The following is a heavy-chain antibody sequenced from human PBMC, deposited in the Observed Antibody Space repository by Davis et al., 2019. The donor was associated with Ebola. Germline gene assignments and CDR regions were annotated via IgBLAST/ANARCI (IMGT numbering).Heavy chain of an antibody. Sequence: PGGSLRLSCAASGFTFADYAMHWVRQAPGKGLEWVSGISWNSGSIGYADSVKGRFTISRDNAKNSLYLQMNSLRAEDTALYYCAKDMGYVYYGMDVWGQGTTVTVSS. J-gene: IGHJ6*02. CDR2: ISWNSGSI. CDR3: AKDMGYVYYGMDV. D-gene: IGHD3-16*01. V-gene: IGHV3-9*01. CDR1: GFTFADYA.